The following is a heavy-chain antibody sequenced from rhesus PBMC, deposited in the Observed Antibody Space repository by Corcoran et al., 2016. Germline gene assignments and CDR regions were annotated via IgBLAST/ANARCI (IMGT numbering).Heavy chain of an antibody. D-gene: IGHD3-3*01. CDR2: INSGGGST. J-gene: IGHJ4*01. V-gene: IGHV3S5*01. CDR3: AKDPAVLQYLDWGFDY. CDR1: GFTFRSYG. Sequence: EVQLVETGGGLVQPGGSLKLSCAASGFTFRSYGMSWVRKAPVKGLEWVEAINSGGGSTYDADSVKGRFTISRDNSKNTLSLQMNRLRAEDTAVYYCAKDPAVLQYLDWGFDYWGQGVLVTVSS.